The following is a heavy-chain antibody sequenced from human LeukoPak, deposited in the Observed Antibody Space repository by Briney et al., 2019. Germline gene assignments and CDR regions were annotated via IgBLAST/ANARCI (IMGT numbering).Heavy chain of an antibody. CDR2: ISYTGGET. V-gene: IGHV4-59*08. CDR1: GGSINLYY. Sequence: SETPSLTCSVSGGSINLYYWSWIRQPPGKGLEWIGYISYTGGETNYNPSLRSRLTISVDTSKNQFSLMLTSVTAADTAVYYCARQPAATAAFDIWAQGTMVTVSS. CDR3: ARQPAATAAFDI. D-gene: IGHD5-18*01. J-gene: IGHJ3*02.